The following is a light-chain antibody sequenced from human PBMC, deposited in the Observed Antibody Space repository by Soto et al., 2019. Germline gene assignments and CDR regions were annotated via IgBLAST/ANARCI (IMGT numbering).Light chain of an antibody. J-gene: IGKJ1*01. Sequence: ENVLTQSPSPLFLSPGERTTLLLRARQSVSNNYLAWYQHKPGQAPRLLIYGASNRATGIPDRFSGSGSGTDFTLTISSLEPEDFAVYYCQQYGSSGTFGQGTKVDIK. CDR3: QQYGSSGT. CDR2: GAS. CDR1: QSVSNNY. V-gene: IGKV3-20*01.